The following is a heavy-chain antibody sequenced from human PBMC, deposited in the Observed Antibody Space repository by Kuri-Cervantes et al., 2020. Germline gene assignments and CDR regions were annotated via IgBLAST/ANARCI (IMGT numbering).Heavy chain of an antibody. V-gene: IGHV3-30-3*01. CDR3: ARSRGIGTKFPYYYYGMDV. D-gene: IGHD1-14*01. CDR2: ISYDGSNK. CDR1: GFTFSSYA. J-gene: IGHJ6*02. Sequence: GESLKISCAASGFTFSSYAMHWVRQAPGKGLEWVAVISYDGSNKYYADSVKGRFTISRDNSKNTLYLQMNSLRAEDTAVYYCARSRGIGTKFPYYYYGMDVWGQGTTVTVSS.